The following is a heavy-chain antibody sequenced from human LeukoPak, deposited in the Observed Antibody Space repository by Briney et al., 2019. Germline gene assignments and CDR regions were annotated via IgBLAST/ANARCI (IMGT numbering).Heavy chain of an antibody. CDR2: IKRDGSGQ. Sequence: GGSLRLSCAASGFIFGSRWMSWVRQAPGKGLEWVANIKRDGSGQYYLESVKGRFTISRGNAKNSLFLQMNSLRAEDTAMYYCASLMGDKTIFEYWGQGTLVTVSS. V-gene: IGHV3-7*01. CDR1: GFIFGSRW. J-gene: IGHJ4*02. D-gene: IGHD2-8*01. CDR3: ASLMGDKTIFEY.